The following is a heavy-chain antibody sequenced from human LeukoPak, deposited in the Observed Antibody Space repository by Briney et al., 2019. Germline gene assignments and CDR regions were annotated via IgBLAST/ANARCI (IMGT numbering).Heavy chain of an antibody. CDR1: GYTFTSYG. CDR3: ARGAGRDFWSGYCAT. D-gene: IGHD3-3*01. Sequence: ASVKVSCKASGYTFTSYGISWVRQAPGQGLEWMGWTSTHNGNRNYLQKFQGRVTMTTDTSTSTAYMELNGLTSDDTAVYYCARGAGRDFWSGYCATWGQGTLVTVSS. J-gene: IGHJ5*02. V-gene: IGHV1-18*01. CDR2: TSTHNGNR.